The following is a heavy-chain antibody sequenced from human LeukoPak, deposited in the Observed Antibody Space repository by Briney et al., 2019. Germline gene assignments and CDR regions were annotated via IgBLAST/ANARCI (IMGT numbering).Heavy chain of an antibody. Sequence: SETLSLTCTVSGGSISSSSYYWGWIRQPPGKGLEWIGSIYYSGSTYYNPSLKSRVTISVDTSKTQFSLKLRSVTAADTAVYYCARYVRNSGTFYLDYWGQGTLVTVSS. CDR1: GGSISSSSYY. CDR3: ARYVRNSGTFYLDY. D-gene: IGHD1-26*01. V-gene: IGHV4-39*07. CDR2: IYYSGST. J-gene: IGHJ4*02.